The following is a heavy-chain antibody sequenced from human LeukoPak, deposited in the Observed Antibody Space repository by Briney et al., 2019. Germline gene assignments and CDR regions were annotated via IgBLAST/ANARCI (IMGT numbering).Heavy chain of an antibody. CDR3: ASRPGAGYGDLLFDY. Sequence: SETLSLTCAVYGGSFSGYYWSWIRQPPGKGLEWIGEINHSGSTNYNPSLKSRVTISVDTSKNQFSLKLSSVTAADTAVYYCASRPGAGYGDLLFDYWGQGTLVTVSS. D-gene: IGHD4-17*01. CDR1: GGSFSGYY. CDR2: INHSGST. J-gene: IGHJ4*02. V-gene: IGHV4-34*01.